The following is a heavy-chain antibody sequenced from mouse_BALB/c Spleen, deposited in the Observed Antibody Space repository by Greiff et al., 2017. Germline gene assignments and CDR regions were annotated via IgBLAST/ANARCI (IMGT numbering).Heavy chain of an antibody. V-gene: IGHV5-6*01. D-gene: IGHD1-1*01. CDR3: ASGSSYGY. J-gene: IGHJ2*01. CDR2: ISSGGSYT. CDR1: GFTFSSYG. Sequence: EVKLMESGGDLVKPGGSLKLSCAASGFTFSSYGMSWVRQTPDKRLEWVATISSGGSYTYYPDSVKGRFTISRDNAKNTLYLQMSSLKSEDTAMYYCASGSSYGYWGQGTTLTVSS.